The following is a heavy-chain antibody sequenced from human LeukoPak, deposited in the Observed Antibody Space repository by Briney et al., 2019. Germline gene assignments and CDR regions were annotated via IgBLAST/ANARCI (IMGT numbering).Heavy chain of an antibody. D-gene: IGHD1-26*01. CDR2: IKSKTDGCTT. CDR1: GFTFSNAW. Sequence: PGGSLRLSCAASGFTFSNAWMSWVRQAPGKGLEWVGRIKSKTDGCTTDYAAPVKGRFTISRDDSKNPLYLQMNSLKTEDTAVYYCTTERYSGSYYQLMYFDYWGQGTLVTVSS. J-gene: IGHJ4*02. CDR3: TTERYSGSYYQLMYFDY. V-gene: IGHV3-15*01.